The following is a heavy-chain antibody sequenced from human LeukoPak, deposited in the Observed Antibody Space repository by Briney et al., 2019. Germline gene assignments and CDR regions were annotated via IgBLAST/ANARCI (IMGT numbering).Heavy chain of an antibody. J-gene: IGHJ4*02. CDR3: AKDSLADIDY. CDR1: GFIFSTYG. V-gene: IGHV3-30*02. Sequence: GGSLRLSCAASGFIFSTYGMYWVRQAPGKGLEWVAFIRHDGSIKNYADSVKGRSTISRDNSKNTLYPQMNSLRAEDTAVYYCAKDSLADIDYWGQGTLVTVSS. D-gene: IGHD3-16*01. CDR2: IRHDGSIK.